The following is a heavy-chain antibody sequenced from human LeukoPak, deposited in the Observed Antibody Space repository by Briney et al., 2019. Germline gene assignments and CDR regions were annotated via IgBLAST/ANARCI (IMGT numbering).Heavy chain of an antibody. CDR3: AKAKGIAVAGSFDY. V-gene: IGHV3-48*02. Sequence: GGSLRLSCAASGFTFSTYSMNWVRQAPGKGLEWISYISSSSTTIYYADSVKGRFTISRDNAKNSVYLQMESLRDEDTAVYYCAKAKGIAVAGSFDYWGQGTLVTVSS. D-gene: IGHD6-19*01. J-gene: IGHJ4*02. CDR2: ISSSSTTI. CDR1: GFTFSTYS.